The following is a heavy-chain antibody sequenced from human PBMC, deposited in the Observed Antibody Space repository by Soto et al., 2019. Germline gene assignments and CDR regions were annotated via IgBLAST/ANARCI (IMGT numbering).Heavy chain of an antibody. CDR1: GFTLSSYA. CDR3: ARTNFYYYYMDV. J-gene: IGHJ6*03. CDR2: ITSSSRTI. Sequence: EVQLVESGGGSVQPGGSLRLSCAASGFTLSSYAMNWVRQAPGKGLEWVSYITSSSRTIYYADSVKGRFTISRDNAKNSLYLQMNSLRAEDTAVYYCARTNFYYYYMDVWGKGTTVTVS. V-gene: IGHV3-48*01.